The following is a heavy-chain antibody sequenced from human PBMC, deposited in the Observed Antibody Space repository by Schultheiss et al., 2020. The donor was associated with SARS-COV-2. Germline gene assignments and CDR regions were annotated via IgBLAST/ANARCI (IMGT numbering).Heavy chain of an antibody. Sequence: GGSLRLSCAASGFTFTGYWMHWVRQVPGKGPVWVSAISGSGGSTYYADSVKGRFTISRDNSKNTLYLQMNSLRAEDTAVYYCARDQWSGYFGLYYGMDVWGQGTTVTVSS. CDR1: GFTFTGYW. CDR2: ISGSGGST. J-gene: IGHJ6*02. D-gene: IGHD3-3*01. V-gene: IGHV3-23*01. CDR3: ARDQWSGYFGLYYGMDV.